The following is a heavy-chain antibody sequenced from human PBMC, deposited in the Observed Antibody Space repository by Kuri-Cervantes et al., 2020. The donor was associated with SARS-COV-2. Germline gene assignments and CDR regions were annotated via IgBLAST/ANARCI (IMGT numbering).Heavy chain of an antibody. Sequence: GGSLRLSCAASGFTFSSYGMHWVRQAPGKGLEWVAVISYDGSNKYYAESVKGRFTISRDNSKNTLYLQMNSLRAEDTAVYYCAKPYPPCGYYYDGSGYCPPSANPKTAFEYFQHWGQGTLVTVSS. J-gene: IGHJ1*01. V-gene: IGHV3-30*18. CDR1: GFTFSSYG. CDR2: ISYDGSNK. CDR3: AKPYPPCGYYYDGSGYCPPSANPKTAFEYFQH. D-gene: IGHD3-22*01.